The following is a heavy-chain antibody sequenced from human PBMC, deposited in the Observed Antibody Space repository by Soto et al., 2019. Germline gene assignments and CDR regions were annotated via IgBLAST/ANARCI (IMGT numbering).Heavy chain of an antibody. D-gene: IGHD6-13*01. V-gene: IGHV4-39*01. CDR1: GGSISSSSYY. Sequence: PSETLSLTCTVSGGSISSSSYYWGWIRQPPGKGLEWIGSIYYSGSTYYNPSLKSRVTISVDTSKNQFSLKLSSVTAADTAVYYCARHPKDLYAAPVYYFDYWVHGTLVIAS. CDR3: ARHPKDLYAAPVYYFDY. J-gene: IGHJ4*01. CDR2: IYYSGST.